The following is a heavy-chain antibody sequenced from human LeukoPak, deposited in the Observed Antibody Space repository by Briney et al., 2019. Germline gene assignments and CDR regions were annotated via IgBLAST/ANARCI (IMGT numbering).Heavy chain of an antibody. CDR1: GFTVSSNY. Sequence: PGGSLRLSCAASGFTVSSNYMSWVRQAPGKGLEWVSVIYSGGSTYYADSVKGRFTISRDNSKNTMYLQMNSLRAEDTAVYYCALSRGYSSGGAFDIWGQGTMVTVSS. V-gene: IGHV3-53*01. J-gene: IGHJ3*02. CDR3: ALSRGYSSGGAFDI. D-gene: IGHD5-18*01. CDR2: IYSGGST.